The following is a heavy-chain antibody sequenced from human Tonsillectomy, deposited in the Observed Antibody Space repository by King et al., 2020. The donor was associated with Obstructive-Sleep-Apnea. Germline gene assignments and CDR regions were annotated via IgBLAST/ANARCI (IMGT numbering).Heavy chain of an antibody. CDR2: IRFDGSNQ. J-gene: IGHJ4*02. D-gene: IGHD2-15*01. V-gene: IGHV3-30*02. CDR1: GFTFSTYG. CDR3: AKVRDIVVVVAATNFDY. Sequence: VQLVESGGGVVQPGGSLRLSCAASGFTFSTYGMHWVRPAPGKGLEWVAFIRFDGSNQYYAGSLKGRFTISRDNSRNTLYLQMNSLRTEDTAVYYCAKVRDIVVVVAATNFDYWGQGTLVTVSS.